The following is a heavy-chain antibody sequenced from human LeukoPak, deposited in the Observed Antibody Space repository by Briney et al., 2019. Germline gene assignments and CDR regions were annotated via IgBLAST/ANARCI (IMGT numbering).Heavy chain of an antibody. CDR1: GFTFSSYG. J-gene: IGHJ6*03. CDR2: ISYDGSNK. D-gene: IGHD3-3*01. V-gene: IGHV3-30*18. Sequence: GGSLRLSCAASGFTFSSYGMHWVRQAPGKGLEWVAVISYDGSNKYYADSVKGRFTISRDNSKNTLYLQMNSLRAEDTAVYYCAKTYYDFWSGYYNHYYYMDVWGKGTTVTVSS. CDR3: AKTYYDFWSGYYNHYYYMDV.